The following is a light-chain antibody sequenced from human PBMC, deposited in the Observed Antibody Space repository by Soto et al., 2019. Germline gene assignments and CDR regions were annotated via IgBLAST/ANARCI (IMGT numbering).Light chain of an antibody. CDR3: SSYTNSNILHYV. Sequence: QSVLTQPASVSGSPEQSISISCTGTSGDVGGYDYVSWYQQHPGKAPKLLIYEVTNRPSGVSTRFSGSKSGNKASLTISGLQAEDEGDYYCSSYTNSNILHYVFGTGTKVTVL. V-gene: IGLV2-14*01. CDR2: EVT. CDR1: SGDVGGYDY. J-gene: IGLJ1*01.